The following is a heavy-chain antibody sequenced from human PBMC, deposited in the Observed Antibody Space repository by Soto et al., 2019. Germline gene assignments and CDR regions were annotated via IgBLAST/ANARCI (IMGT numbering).Heavy chain of an antibody. D-gene: IGHD3-22*01. V-gene: IGHV3-30*18. Sequence: QPGGSLRLSCAASGFTFSSYGIHWVRQAPGKXLEWVALISYDGSNKYYADSVKGRFTISRDNSKNTLYLQMNSLRAEDTAMYYCAKDAPYYYDSSGYYGTFDYWGQGTLVTVSS. CDR2: ISYDGSNK. CDR1: GFTFSSYG. CDR3: AKDAPYYYDSSGYYGTFDY. J-gene: IGHJ4*02.